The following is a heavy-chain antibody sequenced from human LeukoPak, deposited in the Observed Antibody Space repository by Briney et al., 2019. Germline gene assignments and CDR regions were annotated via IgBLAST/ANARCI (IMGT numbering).Heavy chain of an antibody. V-gene: IGHV3-7*01. CDR1: GFTFSSYW. D-gene: IGHD2-2*01. CDR3: TRVQAVPAAMRFDYYYYMDV. CDR2: IKQDGSEK. J-gene: IGHJ6*03. Sequence: TGGSLRLSCAASGFTFSSYWMSWVRQAPGKGLEWVANIKQDGSEKYYVDSVKGRFTISRDNAKNSLYLQMNSLRAEDTAVYYCTRVQAVPAAMRFDYYYYMDVWGKGTTVTVSS.